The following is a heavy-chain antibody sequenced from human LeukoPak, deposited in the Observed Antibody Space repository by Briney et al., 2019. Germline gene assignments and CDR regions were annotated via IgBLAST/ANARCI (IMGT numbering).Heavy chain of an antibody. D-gene: IGHD4-17*01. CDR1: GGSISSYY. J-gene: IGHJ3*02. V-gene: IGHV4-59*08. CDR2: IYYSGST. Sequence: SETLSLTCTASGGSISSYYWSWIRQPPGKGLEWIGYIYYSGSTNYNPSLKSRVTISVDTSKSQFSLKLSSVTAADTAVYYCARSTTVGAFDIWGQGTMVTVSS. CDR3: ARSTTVGAFDI.